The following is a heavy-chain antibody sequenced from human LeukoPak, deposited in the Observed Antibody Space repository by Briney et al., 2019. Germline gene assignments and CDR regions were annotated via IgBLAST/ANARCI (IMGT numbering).Heavy chain of an antibody. CDR1: GFTFSSYG. Sequence: GRSLRLSCAASGFTFSSYGMHWVRQAPGKGLEWVAVIWYDGSNKYYADSVKGRFTTSRDNSKNTLYLQMNSLRAEDTAVYYCARDREGAFDYWGQGTLVTVSS. V-gene: IGHV3-33*01. CDR3: ARDREGAFDY. CDR2: IWYDGSNK. J-gene: IGHJ4*02. D-gene: IGHD1-26*01.